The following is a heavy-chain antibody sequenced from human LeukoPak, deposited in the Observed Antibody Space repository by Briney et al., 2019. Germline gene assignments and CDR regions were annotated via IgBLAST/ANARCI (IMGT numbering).Heavy chain of an antibody. CDR2: FDPEDGET. CDR1: GYTFTELS. J-gene: IGHJ4*02. D-gene: IGHD1-26*01. V-gene: IGHV1-24*01. Sequence: GASVKVSCKASGYTFTELSMHWVRQAPGKGLEWMGGFDPEDGETIYAQKFQGRVTMTEDTSTDTAYMELSSLRSEDTAVYYCATPRGSYWDYFDYWGQGTLVTVSS. CDR3: ATPRGSYWDYFDY.